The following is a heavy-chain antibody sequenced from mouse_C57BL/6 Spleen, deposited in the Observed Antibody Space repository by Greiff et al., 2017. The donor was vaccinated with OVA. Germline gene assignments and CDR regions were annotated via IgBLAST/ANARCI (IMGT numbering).Heavy chain of an antibody. Sequence: QVQLQQSGAELMKPGASVKLSCKATGYTFTGYWIEWVKQRPGHGLEWIGEILPGSGSTNYNEKFKGKATFTADTSSNTAYMQLSSLTTEDSAIYYCARASNYYGSSYGDAMDYWGQGTSVTVSS. CDR2: ILPGSGST. D-gene: IGHD1-1*01. CDR1: GYTFTGYW. V-gene: IGHV1-9*01. CDR3: ARASNYYGSSYGDAMDY. J-gene: IGHJ4*01.